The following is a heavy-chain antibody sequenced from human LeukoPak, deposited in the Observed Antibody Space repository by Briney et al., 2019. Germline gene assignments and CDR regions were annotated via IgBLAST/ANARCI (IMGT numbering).Heavy chain of an antibody. D-gene: IGHD3-10*01. CDR2: ISGSGGST. CDR3: AKDSLMVRGVRDY. V-gene: IGHV3-23*01. CDR1: GFTFSSYA. J-gene: IGHJ4*02. Sequence: GGSLRLSCAASGFTFSSYAMSWVRQAPGKGLEGVAAISGSGGSTYYADSVKGRFTISRDNSKNTLYLQMTSLRAEDTAVYYCAKDSLMVRGVRDYWGQGPLVTVSS.